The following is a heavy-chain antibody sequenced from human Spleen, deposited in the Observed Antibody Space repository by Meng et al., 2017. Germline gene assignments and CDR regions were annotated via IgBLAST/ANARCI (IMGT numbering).Heavy chain of an antibody. D-gene: IGHD5-18*01. CDR2: LSDDGSNK. V-gene: IGHV3-30*18. Sequence: QVQLVESGGGLVKPGGSLRLSCAVSGFTFSSYGMHWVRQAPGKGLEWVAVLSDDGSNKDYIDSVKGRFTISRDNSKNTLHLQMNSLRAEDTAVYYCAKEDSYGYGGSAFNYWGQGTLVTVSS. J-gene: IGHJ4*02. CDR1: GFTFSSYG. CDR3: AKEDSYGYGGSAFNY.